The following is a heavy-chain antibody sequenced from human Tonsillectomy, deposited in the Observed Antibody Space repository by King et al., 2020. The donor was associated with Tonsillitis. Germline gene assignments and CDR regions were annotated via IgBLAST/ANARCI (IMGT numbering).Heavy chain of an antibody. Sequence: QLQESGPGLVKPSETLSLTCTVSGGSISSYYWSWIRQPPGKGLEWIGYIYYSGSTNDNPSLKSRVTISVDTSKNQFSLKLSSVTAADTAVYYCAREAKTVAAYFDYWGQGTLVTVSS. J-gene: IGHJ4*02. CDR1: GGSISSYY. D-gene: IGHD6-19*01. CDR3: AREAKTVAAYFDY. CDR2: IYYSGST. V-gene: IGHV4-59*01.